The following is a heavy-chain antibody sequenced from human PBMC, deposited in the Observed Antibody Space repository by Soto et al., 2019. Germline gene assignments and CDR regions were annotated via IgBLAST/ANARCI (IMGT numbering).Heavy chain of an antibody. V-gene: IGHV3-15*01. CDR2: IKSKTDGGTT. J-gene: IGHJ6*02. CDR1: GFTFSNAW. D-gene: IGHD6-13*01. Sequence: GGSLRLTCAASGFTFSNAWISWVRQAPGKGLEWVGRIKSKTDGGTTDYAAPVKGRFTISRDDSKNTLYLQMNSLKTEDTAVYYCTTDLLYSSIWSYYGMDVWGQGTTVTVSS. CDR3: TTDLLYSSIWSYYGMDV.